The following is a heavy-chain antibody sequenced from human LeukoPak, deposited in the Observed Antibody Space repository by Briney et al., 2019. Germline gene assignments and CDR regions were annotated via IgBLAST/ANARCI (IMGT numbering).Heavy chain of an antibody. Sequence: SETLSLTCAIYGGSFSDYPWTWIRQPPGKGLEWIGQIKHGGGTKYNPSLNSRVTMSLDTSKNQFSLKMTSVTAADTATYYRARGAPGYWGQGTLVTVSS. V-gene: IGHV4-34*01. CDR3: ARGAPGY. CDR1: GGSFSDYP. J-gene: IGHJ4*02. CDR2: IKHGGGT.